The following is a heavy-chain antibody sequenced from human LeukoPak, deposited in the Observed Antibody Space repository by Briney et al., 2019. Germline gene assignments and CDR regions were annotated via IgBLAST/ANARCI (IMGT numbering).Heavy chain of an antibody. V-gene: IGHV4-59*01. Sequence: KPSETLSLTCTVSGGSISSYYWSWIRQPPGKGLEWIGFIYHTGSTNYNPSLKSRVTISVDTSKNQFSLKLTSVTAADTAVYYCARSTYTDNYAHWFDPWGQGTLVTVSS. CDR2: IYHTGST. D-gene: IGHD5-24*01. J-gene: IGHJ5*02. CDR3: ARSTYTDNYAHWFDP. CDR1: GGSISSYY.